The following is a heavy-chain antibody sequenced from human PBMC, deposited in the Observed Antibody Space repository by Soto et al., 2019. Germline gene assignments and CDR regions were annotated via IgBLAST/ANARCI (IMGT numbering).Heavy chain of an antibody. CDR2: INPKSGGT. CDR3: ARGDSTDCSSGVCSFFYNHYRDV. J-gene: IGHJ6*02. CDR1: GYSFTDYH. D-gene: IGHD2-8*01. V-gene: IGHV1-2*04. Sequence: ASVKVSCKASGYSFTDYHIHWVRQAPGQELEWLGRINPKSGGTSTAQKFQGWVTMTTDTSISTASMELTRLTSDDTAIYYCARGDSTDCSSGVCSFFYNHYRDVRGQGTTFTVSS.